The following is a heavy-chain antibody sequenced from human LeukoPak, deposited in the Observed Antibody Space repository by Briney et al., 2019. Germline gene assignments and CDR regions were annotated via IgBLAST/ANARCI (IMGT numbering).Heavy chain of an antibody. CDR2: ISGSGIAT. J-gene: IGHJ4*02. V-gene: IGHV3-23*01. CDR1: GFTLNNYA. CDR3: ARMWSYYYDSSGYKYYFDY. D-gene: IGHD3-22*01. Sequence: GGSLRLSRAASGFTLNNYAMTWVHQAPGKGLEWVSAISGSGIATYYADSVKGRFTISRDNSRNTLYLQMISLRAEDTAVYYCARMWSYYYDSSGYKYYFDYWGQGTLVTVSS.